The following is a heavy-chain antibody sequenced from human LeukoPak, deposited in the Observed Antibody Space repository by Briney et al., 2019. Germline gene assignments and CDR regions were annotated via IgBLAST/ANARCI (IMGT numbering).Heavy chain of an antibody. CDR1: EFTFGNSW. Sequence: PGGSLRLSCAASEFTFGNSWMSWVRQAPGKGLEWVATIKPDGSEKYYVDSVKGRFAISRDYSRNTVYLQMNSLRAEDTAVYYCVRESGFGELFPYAFDIWGQGTVVTVSS. D-gene: IGHD3-10*01. J-gene: IGHJ3*02. CDR2: IKPDGSEK. V-gene: IGHV3-7*03. CDR3: VRESGFGELFPYAFDI.